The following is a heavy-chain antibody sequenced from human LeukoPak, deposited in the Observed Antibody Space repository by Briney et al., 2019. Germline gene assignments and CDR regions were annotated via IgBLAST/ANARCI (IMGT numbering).Heavy chain of an antibody. CDR3: ARAGIAVAGTG. J-gene: IGHJ4*02. V-gene: IGHV3-53*01. Sequence: GGSLRLSCAASGFSVSTNYMSWVRQAPGKGLEWVSVVYSGGSTNYADSVKGRFTISRDNAKNSLYLQMNSLRAEDTAVYYCARAGIAVAGTGWGQGTLVTVSS. CDR2: VYSGGST. D-gene: IGHD6-19*01. CDR1: GFSVSTNY.